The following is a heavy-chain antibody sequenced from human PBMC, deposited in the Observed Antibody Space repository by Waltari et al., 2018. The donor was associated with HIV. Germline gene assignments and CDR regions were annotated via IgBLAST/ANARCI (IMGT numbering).Heavy chain of an antibody. CDR3: AADLAGPRDH. Sequence: EMQLVESGGGLVQPGGSLRLSCATSGFPFSNSWFHWVRQVPGTGPGWFSRISNYGTTIDYADSLKGRFTISRDDAKSTLYLHMASLRVEDSAMYYCAADLAGPRDHWGQGTLVTLSS. J-gene: IGHJ4*02. D-gene: IGHD3-10*01. CDR2: ISNYGTTI. V-gene: IGHV3-74*01. CDR1: GFPFSNSW.